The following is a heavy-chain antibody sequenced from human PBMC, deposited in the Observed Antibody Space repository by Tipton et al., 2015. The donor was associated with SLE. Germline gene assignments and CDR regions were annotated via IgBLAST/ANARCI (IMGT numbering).Heavy chain of an antibody. CDR2: IYPGDSDT. CDR1: GYSFTSYW. V-gene: IGHV5-51*01. D-gene: IGHD2-21*02. Sequence: QLVQSGAEVKKPGESLKISCKGSGYSFTSYWIGWVRQMPGKGLEWTGIIYPGDSDTRYSPSFQGQVTISADKSISTAYLQWSSLKASGTAMYYCARHRHVDVVVTAIDYWGQGALVTVSS. J-gene: IGHJ4*02. CDR3: ARHRHVDVVVTAIDY.